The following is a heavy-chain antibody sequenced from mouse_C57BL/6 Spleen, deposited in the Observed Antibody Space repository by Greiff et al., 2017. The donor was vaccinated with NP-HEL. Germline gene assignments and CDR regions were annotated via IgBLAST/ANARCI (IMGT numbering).Heavy chain of an antibody. CDR2: ISSGSSTI. Sequence: EVKLVESGGGLVKPGGSLKLSCAASGFTFSDYGMHWVRQAPEKGLEWIAYISSGSSTIYYADTVKGRVTISRDNAKNTLFLRMTSLRAEDTAMYYCERQLLYYAMDYWGQGTSVTVSS. CDR1: GFTFSDYG. V-gene: IGHV5-17*01. D-gene: IGHD3-1*01. CDR3: ERQLLYYAMDY. J-gene: IGHJ4*01.